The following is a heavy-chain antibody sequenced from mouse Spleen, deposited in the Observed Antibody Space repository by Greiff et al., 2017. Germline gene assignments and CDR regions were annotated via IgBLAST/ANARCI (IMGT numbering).Heavy chain of an antibody. J-gene: IGHJ2*01. CDR3: AREATATDY. V-gene: IGHV1-82*01. D-gene: IGHD1-2*01. Sequence: QVQLQQSGPELVKPGASVKISCKASGYAFSSSWMNWVKQRPGKGLEWIGRIYPGDGDTNYNGKFKGKATLTADKSSSTAYMQLSSLTSEDSAVYFCAREATATDYWGQGTTLTVSS. CDR2: IYPGDGDT. CDR1: GYAFSSSW.